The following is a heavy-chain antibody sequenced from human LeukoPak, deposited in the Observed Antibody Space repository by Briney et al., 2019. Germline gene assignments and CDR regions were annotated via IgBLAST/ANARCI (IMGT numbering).Heavy chain of an antibody. CDR1: GGSISSSSYY. CDR3: AKSKLPTRHFDH. CDR2: LYTSGST. Sequence: PSETLSLTCTVSGGSISSSSYYWGWIRQPAGKGLEWIGRLYTSGSTHYNPSLKSRVSMSVDTSKNQFSLKLSSVTAADTAVYYCAKSKLPTRHFDHWGQGTLVTVSS. J-gene: IGHJ4*02. V-gene: IGHV4-61*02.